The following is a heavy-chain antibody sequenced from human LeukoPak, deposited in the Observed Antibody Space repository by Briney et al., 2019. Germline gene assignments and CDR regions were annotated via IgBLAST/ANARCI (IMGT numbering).Heavy chain of an antibody. J-gene: IGHJ4*02. D-gene: IGHD3-9*01. CDR2: ISSSGSTI. CDR3: ARDLHDIAGRIDY. Sequence: PGGSLRLSCAASGFTFSDYYMSWIRQAPGKGLEWVSYISSSGSTIYYADSVRGRFTISRDNAKNSLYLQMNSLRAEDTAVYYCARDLHDIAGRIDYWGQGTLVTVSS. V-gene: IGHV3-11*01. CDR1: GFTFSDYY.